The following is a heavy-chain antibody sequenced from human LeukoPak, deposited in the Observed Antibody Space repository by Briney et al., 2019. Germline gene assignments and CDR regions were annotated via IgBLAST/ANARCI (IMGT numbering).Heavy chain of an antibody. CDR3: ARQLGSGLDY. V-gene: IGHV4-39*01. Sequence: SETLSRTCTVSGGSINSDSYYWGWIRQPPGKGLEWIATISYRGSIYYNPSLKSRITISVDTSKNQISLRLRSVTAADTAVFYCARQLGSGLDYWGQGTPVTVSS. CDR2: ISYRGSI. D-gene: IGHD6-19*01. CDR1: GGSINSDSYY. J-gene: IGHJ4*02.